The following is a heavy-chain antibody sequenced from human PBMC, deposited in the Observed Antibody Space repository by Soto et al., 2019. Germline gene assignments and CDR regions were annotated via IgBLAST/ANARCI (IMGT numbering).Heavy chain of an antibody. V-gene: IGHV4-34*01. D-gene: IGHD3-3*01. CDR3: ATGQGRITIFGVVNTWYYYGMDV. CDR2: INHSGST. Sequence: SETLSLTCAVYGGSFSGYYWSWIRQPPGKGLEWIGEINHSGSTNYNPSLKSRVTISVDTSKNQFSLKLSSVTAADTAVYYCATGQGRITIFGVVNTWYYYGMDVWGQGNTVTVSS. CDR1: GGSFSGYY. J-gene: IGHJ6*02.